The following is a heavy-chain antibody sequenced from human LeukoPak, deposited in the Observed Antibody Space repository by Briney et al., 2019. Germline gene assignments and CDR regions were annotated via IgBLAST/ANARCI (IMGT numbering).Heavy chain of an antibody. CDR1: RDTFTSYS. Sequence: ASAKVSCKASRDTFTSYSTSCGRHTPEQGLEWRVWISPYKGNANYTQKLQGRVTMTTDTSTTTAYMELRSLRSDDTAVYYCARERATIVNQFDYWGQGTLVTVSS. D-gene: IGHD5-24*01. CDR3: ARERATIVNQFDY. J-gene: IGHJ4*02. V-gene: IGHV1-18*01. CDR2: ISPYKGNA.